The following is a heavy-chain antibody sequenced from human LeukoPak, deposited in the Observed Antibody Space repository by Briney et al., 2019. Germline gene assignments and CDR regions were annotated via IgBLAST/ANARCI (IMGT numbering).Heavy chain of an antibody. CDR2: ICPDGTGI. Sequence: PGGSLRLSCAASGFIFSFYGMHWVRQAPGKGPMWVSRICPDGTGISYADSVKARFTTSRDNAKNTVYLQMNSLREEDTAVYYCVRDFRSADYWGQGTLVTVSS. V-gene: IGHV3-74*01. CDR1: GFIFSFYG. J-gene: IGHJ4*02. CDR3: VRDFRSADY.